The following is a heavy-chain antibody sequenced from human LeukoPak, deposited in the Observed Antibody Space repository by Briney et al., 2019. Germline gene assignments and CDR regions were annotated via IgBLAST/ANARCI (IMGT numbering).Heavy chain of an antibody. D-gene: IGHD1-20*01. CDR3: ARGLITENAFDI. V-gene: IGHV4-59*01. Sequence: SETLSLTCTVSGGSISSYYWSWIRQPPGKGLEWIGYMHYIGSTNYNPSLKSRVTISIDTSKNQFSLKLSSVTAADTAVYYCARGLITENAFDIWGQGTMVTVSS. CDR2: MHYIGST. CDR1: GGSISSYY. J-gene: IGHJ3*02.